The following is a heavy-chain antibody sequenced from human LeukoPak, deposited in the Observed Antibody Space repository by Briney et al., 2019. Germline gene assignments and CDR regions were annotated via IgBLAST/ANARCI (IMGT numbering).Heavy chain of an antibody. V-gene: IGHV4-39*01. D-gene: IGHD3-3*01. Sequence: SETLSLTCSVSGDSIRSGHSYWGWIRQDPRKGLKWIASIYYVGSPHYNPSLNSRRVTMSVDTTKNQFSLTLTSVTAADTAIYYCARLPITKRAMDVWGQGTTVTVSS. J-gene: IGHJ6*02. CDR1: GDSIRSGHSY. CDR2: IYYVGSP. CDR3: ARLPITKRAMDV.